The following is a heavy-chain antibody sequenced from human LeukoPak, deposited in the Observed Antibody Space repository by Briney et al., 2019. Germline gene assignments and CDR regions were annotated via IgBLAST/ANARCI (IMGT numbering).Heavy chain of an antibody. CDR1: GFTFSNYR. V-gene: IGHV3-48*04. CDR2: ISSSASTI. J-gene: IGHJ4*02. CDR3: ARSVTAPDY. D-gene: IGHD5-18*01. Sequence: GGSLRLSCAASGFTFSNYRMNWVRQAPGKGLEWVSYISSSASTIYYADSVKGRFTISRDNAKNSLYLQMNSLRAEDTAVYYCARSVTAPDYWGQGTLVTVSS.